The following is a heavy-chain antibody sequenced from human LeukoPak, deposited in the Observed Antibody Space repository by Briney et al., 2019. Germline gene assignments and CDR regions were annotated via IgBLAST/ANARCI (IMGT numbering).Heavy chain of an antibody. CDR2: INPDGTVT. CDR1: RFTFNTYW. CDR3: VRDSPSGFFDL. D-gene: IGHD6-19*01. V-gene: IGHV3-74*01. J-gene: IGHJ2*01. Sequence: GGSLRLSCAASRFTFNTYWMHWVRHAPGKGLVWVSPINPDGTVTTYADSVKGRFTISRDNAKNTLYLQMNSLKAEDTAVYYCVRDSPSGFFDLWGRGTLVTVSS.